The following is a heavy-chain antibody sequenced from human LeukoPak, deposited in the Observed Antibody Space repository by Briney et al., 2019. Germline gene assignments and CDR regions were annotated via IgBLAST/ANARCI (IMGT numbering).Heavy chain of an antibody. CDR1: GFTFSNYA. V-gene: IGHV3-23*01. J-gene: IGHJ4*02. D-gene: IGHD5-18*01. CDR2: IHDSIET. Sequence: GGSLRLSCAASGFTFSNYAMNWVRQAPGKGLEWISTIHDSIETYYADSVKGRFTISRDNSKNTLYLQMNSLRAEDTAVYYCAKDGSRIQLWFFDYWGQGTLVTVSS. CDR3: AKDGSRIQLWFFDY.